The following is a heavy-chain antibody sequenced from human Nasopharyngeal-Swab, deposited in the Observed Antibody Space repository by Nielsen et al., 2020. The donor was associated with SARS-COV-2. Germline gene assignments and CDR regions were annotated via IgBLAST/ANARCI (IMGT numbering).Heavy chain of an antibody. V-gene: IGHV4-34*01. CDR2: INHSGST. CDR3: ARGRKLDYDILTGYYGGAFDI. Sequence: WIRQPPGKGLEWIGEINHSGSTNYNPSLKSRVSISVDTSKNQFSLKLGSVTAADTAVYYCARGRKLDYDILTGYYGGAFDIWGQGTMVTVSS. D-gene: IGHD3-9*01. J-gene: IGHJ3*02.